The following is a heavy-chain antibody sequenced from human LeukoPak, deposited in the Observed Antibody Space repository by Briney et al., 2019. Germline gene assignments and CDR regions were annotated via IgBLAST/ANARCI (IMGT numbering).Heavy chain of an antibody. CDR3: ASRGVAVAGTRSIDY. J-gene: IGHJ4*02. Sequence: GGSLRLSCAASGCTFSSYSMNWVRQAPGKGLEWVSSISSSSSYIYYADSVKGRFTISRDNAKNSLYLQMHSLRAEDTAVYYCASRGVAVAGTRSIDYWGEGTLVTVSS. CDR1: GCTFSSYS. CDR2: ISSSSSYI. V-gene: IGHV3-21*01. D-gene: IGHD6-19*01.